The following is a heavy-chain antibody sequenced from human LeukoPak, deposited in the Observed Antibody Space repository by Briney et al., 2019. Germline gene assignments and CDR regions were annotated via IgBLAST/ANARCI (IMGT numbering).Heavy chain of an antibody. CDR3: ASEASSSWSEFNY. J-gene: IGHJ4*02. D-gene: IGHD6-13*01. CDR1: GGSFSGYY. V-gene: IGHV4-34*01. Sequence: SETLSLTCVVYGGSFSGYYWSWIRQPPGKGLEWIGEINHSGSTNYNPSLKSRVTISVDTSKNQFSLKLSSVTAADTAVYYCASEASSSWSEFNYWGQGTLVTVSS. CDR2: INHSGST.